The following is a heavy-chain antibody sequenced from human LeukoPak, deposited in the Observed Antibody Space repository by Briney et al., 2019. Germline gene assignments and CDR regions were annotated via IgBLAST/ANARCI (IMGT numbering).Heavy chain of an antibody. V-gene: IGHV1-58*02. J-gene: IGHJ4*02. CDR1: GFAFTSST. Sequence: SVKVSCKASGFAFTSSTIQWVRQARGQRLEWIGWIVVGSGNTNYAQKFQERVIITRDMSTTTVYMELSSLRSEDTAVYYCAGTPWFGELTLDYWGQGTLVTVSS. CDR3: AGTPWFGELTLDY. D-gene: IGHD3-10*01. CDR2: IVVGSGNT.